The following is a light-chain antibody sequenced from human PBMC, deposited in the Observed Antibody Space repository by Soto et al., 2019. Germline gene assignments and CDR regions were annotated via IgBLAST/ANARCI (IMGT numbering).Light chain of an antibody. V-gene: IGKV3-15*01. CDR3: QQYVTSPWA. CDR2: GAS. Sequence: EIVMTQSPATLSVSPGERATLSCRASQSVSSNLAWYQQKPGQAPRLLIYGASTRATGIPARFSGSGSGTEFTLTISSLQSEDFAVYYCQQYVTSPWAFGQGTKVDIK. J-gene: IGKJ1*01. CDR1: QSVSSN.